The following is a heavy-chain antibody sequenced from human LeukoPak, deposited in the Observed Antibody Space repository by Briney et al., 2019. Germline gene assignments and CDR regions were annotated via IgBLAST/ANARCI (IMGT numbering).Heavy chain of an antibody. D-gene: IGHD3-22*01. CDR2: MNPISGNT. J-gene: IGHJ3*02. V-gene: IGHV1-8*01. CDR1: GYTFTSYD. Sequence: ASVKVSCKASGYTFTSYDINWVRQATGQGLEWMGWMNPISGNTGYAQKFQGRVTMTRNTSISTAYMELSSLRSEDTAVYYCARVLYYYDSSGYRWDAFDIWGQGTMVTVSS. CDR3: ARVLYYYDSSGYRWDAFDI.